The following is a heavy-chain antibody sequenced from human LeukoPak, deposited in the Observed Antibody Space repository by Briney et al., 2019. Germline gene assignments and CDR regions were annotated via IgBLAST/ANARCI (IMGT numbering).Heavy chain of an antibody. CDR1: RSTFSSYG. Sequence: VGSLRLSCAASRSTFSSYGMHWVRQAPDKGLEWVAFIHYTGLKANYADSVNGRFTISRDNSQNTVYLQMNNLRGEDTAVYYCARDGGSGSFYRYFRHWGQGTLVIVSS. D-gene: IGHD1-26*01. J-gene: IGHJ1*01. CDR2: IHYTGLKA. CDR3: ARDGGSGSFYRYFRH. V-gene: IGHV3-30*02.